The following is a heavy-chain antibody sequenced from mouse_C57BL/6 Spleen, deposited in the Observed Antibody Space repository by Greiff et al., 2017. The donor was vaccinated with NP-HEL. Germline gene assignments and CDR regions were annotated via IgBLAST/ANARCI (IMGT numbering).Heavy chain of an antibody. J-gene: IGHJ2*01. CDR3: ERTRYWDGSYFDY. CDR1: GYAFSSSW. Sequence: QVQLQQSGPELVKPGASVMISCKASGYAFSSSWMNWVKQRPGKGLEWIGRIYPGDGDTNYNGTFKGKATLTADKSSSTAYMQLSSLTTEDSAVYFCERTRYWDGSYFDYWGQGTTLTVSS. CDR2: IYPGDGDT. D-gene: IGHD4-1*01. V-gene: IGHV1-82*01.